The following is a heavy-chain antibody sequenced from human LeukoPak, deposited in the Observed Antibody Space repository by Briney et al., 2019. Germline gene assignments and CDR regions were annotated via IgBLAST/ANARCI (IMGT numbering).Heavy chain of an antibody. CDR2: ISDSGNTI. V-gene: IGHV3-11*01. CDR1: GFTFSNYY. J-gene: IGHJ1*01. D-gene: IGHD6-19*01. CDR3: ARSTLPGRSGRTEFFQH. Sequence: GGSLRLSCAASGFTFSNYYMTWIRQAPGKGLQWISFISDSGNTIYYADSVEGRFTIPRDNAKNSLYLQMHSLRAEDTAMYYCARSTLPGRSGRTEFFQHWGQGTLVTVSS.